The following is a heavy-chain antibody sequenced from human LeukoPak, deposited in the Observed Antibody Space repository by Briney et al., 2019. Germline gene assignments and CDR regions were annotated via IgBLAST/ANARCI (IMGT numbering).Heavy chain of an antibody. CDR1: GGSFSGYY. CDR2: INHSGST. V-gene: IGHV4-34*01. CDR3: ARGGITYCSGGSCSYRYYYYGMDV. Sequence: SETLSLTCAVYGGSFSGYYWSWIRQPPGKGLEWIGEINHSGSTNYNPSLKSRVTISVDTSKNQFSLKLSSVTAADTAVYYCARGGITYCSGGSCSYRYYYYGMDVRGKGTTVTVSS. D-gene: IGHD2-15*01. J-gene: IGHJ6*04.